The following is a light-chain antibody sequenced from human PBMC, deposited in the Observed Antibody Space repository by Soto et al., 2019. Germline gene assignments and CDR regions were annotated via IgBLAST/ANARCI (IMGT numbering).Light chain of an antibody. CDR3: SSYTSSSTLLYV. Sequence: QSALTQPASVSGSPGQSITISCTGTSSDVGGYNYVSWYQQHPGKAPKLMIYDVSNRPSGVSNRFSGSKSGNTASLTISGLQPEDEADHYSSSYTSSSTLLYVFGTGTKLTVL. CDR2: DVS. J-gene: IGLJ1*01. V-gene: IGLV2-14*01. CDR1: SSDVGGYNY.